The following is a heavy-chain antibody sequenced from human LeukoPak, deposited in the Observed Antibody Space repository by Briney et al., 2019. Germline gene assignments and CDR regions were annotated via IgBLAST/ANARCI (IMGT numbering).Heavy chain of an antibody. CDR2: ISWDGGST. D-gene: IGHD4-17*01. CDR1: GFTFDDYT. V-gene: IGHV3-43*01. Sequence: GGSPRLSCAASGFTFDDYTMHWVRQAPGKGLEWVSLISWDGGSTYYADSVKGRFTISRDNSKNSLYLQMNSLRTEDTALYYCAKDIATVTTPDYWGQGTLVTVSS. CDR3: AKDIATVTTPDY. J-gene: IGHJ4*02.